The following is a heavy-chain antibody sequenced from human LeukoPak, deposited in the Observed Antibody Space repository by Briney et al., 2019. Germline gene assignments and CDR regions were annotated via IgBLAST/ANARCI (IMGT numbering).Heavy chain of an antibody. V-gene: IGHV4-39*01. Sequence: PSETLSLTCTVSGGSISSSSYYWGWIRQPPGKGLEWIGSIYYSGSTYYNPSLKSRVTISVDTSKNQFSLKLSSVTAADTAVYYCARGREKWYDYSNYYYYYMDVWGKGTTVTVSS. D-gene: IGHD4-11*01. CDR2: IYYSGST. CDR1: GGSISSSSYY. CDR3: ARGREKWYDYSNYYYYYMDV. J-gene: IGHJ6*03.